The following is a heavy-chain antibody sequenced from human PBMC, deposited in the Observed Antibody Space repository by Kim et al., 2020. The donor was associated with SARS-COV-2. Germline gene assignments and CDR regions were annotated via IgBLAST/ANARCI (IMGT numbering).Heavy chain of an antibody. J-gene: IGHJ4*02. V-gene: IGHV4-30-2*03. CDR3: ARHATSIAARPFDY. D-gene: IGHD6-6*01. Sequence: TPSHKSRVTISVETSKNQFSRKLSSVTAADAAVYYCARHATSIAARPFDYWGQGTLVTVSS.